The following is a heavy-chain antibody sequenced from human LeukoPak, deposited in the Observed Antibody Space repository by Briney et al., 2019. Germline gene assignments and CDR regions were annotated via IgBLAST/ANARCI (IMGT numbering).Heavy chain of an antibody. CDR2: ISHSGGT. CDR3: ARGGGFYGSGTTHFDY. J-gene: IGHJ4*02. D-gene: IGHD3-10*01. V-gene: IGHV4-30-4*01. Sequence: SETLSLTCTVSGGSISSGDYYWSWIRRPPGKGLEWIAYISHSGGTYYNPSLKSRLSITIDKSKNQFSLNLRSVTAADTAFYYCARGGGFYGSGTTHFDYWGQGTLATVSS. CDR1: GGSISSGDYY.